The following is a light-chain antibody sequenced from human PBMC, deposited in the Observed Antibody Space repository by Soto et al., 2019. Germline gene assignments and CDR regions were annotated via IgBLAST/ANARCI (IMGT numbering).Light chain of an antibody. CDR3: QQYNYWPWT. Sequence: EIVLTQSPGTLSLSPGERVTLSCRASQSVSSKLVWYQRKPGQSPRLLIYDASTRATGMPGRFTGSGSGTEFTLTISSLQSEDFAVYYCQQYNYWPWTFGQGTKVDIK. CDR1: QSVSSK. V-gene: IGKV3-15*01. J-gene: IGKJ1*01. CDR2: DAS.